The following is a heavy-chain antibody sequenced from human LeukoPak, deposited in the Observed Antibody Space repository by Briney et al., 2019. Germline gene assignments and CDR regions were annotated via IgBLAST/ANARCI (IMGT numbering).Heavy chain of an antibody. CDR1: GVTFNDPG. CDR2: INWNSDTI. D-gene: IGHD2-21*02. CDR3: VKDRLNGGADK. Sequence: GGSLRLSCVASGVTFNDPGMHWVRQAPGKGLERVAGINWNSDTIGYADSVAGRLTFSRDNEKNSMYLQMNSLRVEEKDLYYCVKDRLNGGADKWGRGTLVTVSS. V-gene: IGHV3-9*01. J-gene: IGHJ4*02.